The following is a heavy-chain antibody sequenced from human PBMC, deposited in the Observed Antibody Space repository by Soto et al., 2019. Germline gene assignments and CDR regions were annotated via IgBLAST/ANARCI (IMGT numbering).Heavy chain of an antibody. CDR2: ISYDGSDN. D-gene: IGHD3-10*01. J-gene: IGHJ4*02. CDR1: GFTFSSYG. CDR3: AKVMGVRGVTSGADN. Sequence: QVQLVESGGGVVQPGRSLRLSCAASGFTFSSYGMHWVRQPPGKGLEWVAVISYDGSDNYYADSVQGRFTISRHNSKNTLYLQMNSLRAEDTAVYYCAKVMGVRGVTSGADNWGQGTLVTVSS. V-gene: IGHV3-30*18.